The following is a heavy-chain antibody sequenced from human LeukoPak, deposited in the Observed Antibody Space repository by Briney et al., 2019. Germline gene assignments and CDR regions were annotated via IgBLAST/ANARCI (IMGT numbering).Heavy chain of an antibody. V-gene: IGHV1-69*05. CDR2: ITPLFGTA. J-gene: IGHJ4*02. CDR1: GGTFSKYT. Sequence: ASVKVSCKASGGTFSKYTISWVRQRPGQGLEWMGGITPLFGTANYAQNFQGRVTFISNTSATTAFMELSSLRSEDAAVYYCARDSGSGNNDYWGQGTLVTVSS. D-gene: IGHD1-26*01. CDR3: ARDSGSGNNDY.